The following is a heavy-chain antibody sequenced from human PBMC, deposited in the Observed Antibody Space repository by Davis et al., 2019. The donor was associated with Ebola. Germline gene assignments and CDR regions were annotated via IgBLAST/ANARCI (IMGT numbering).Heavy chain of an antibody. CDR2: ISYDGRHK. V-gene: IGHV3-30*18. D-gene: IGHD6-13*01. CDR1: GFTFSSYG. J-gene: IGHJ6*02. CDR3: AKDVYYSSAAGWEFYFYGMDV. Sequence: PGGSLRLSCAASGFTFSSYGMHWVRQAPGKGLEWVAVISYDGRHKNYADSVKGRFTVSSDTSTNTLYLQMNSLRTEDTAVYYCAKDVYYSSAAGWEFYFYGMDVWGQGTTVTVSS.